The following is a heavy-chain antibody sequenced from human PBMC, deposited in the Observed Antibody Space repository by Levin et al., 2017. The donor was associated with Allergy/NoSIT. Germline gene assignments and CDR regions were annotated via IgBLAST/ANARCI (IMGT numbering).Heavy chain of an antibody. CDR1: GFSLSTSGVS. CDR2: IYWDDDK. CDR3: AHRPAPTVGVFSGGLWRPNYSGSGRSGFDI. J-gene: IGHJ3*02. D-gene: IGHD3-10*01. Sequence: SGPTLVKPTQTLTLTCTFSGFSLSTSGVSVGWIRQPPGKALEWLALIYWDDDKRYSPSLKSRLTITKDTSKNQVVLTMTNMDPVDTGTYYCAHRPAPTVGVFSGGLWRPNYSGSGRSGFDIWGQGTMVTVSS. V-gene: IGHV2-5*02.